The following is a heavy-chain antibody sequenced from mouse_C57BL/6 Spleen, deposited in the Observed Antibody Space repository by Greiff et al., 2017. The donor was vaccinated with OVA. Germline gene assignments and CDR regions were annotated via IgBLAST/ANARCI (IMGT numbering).Heavy chain of an antibody. Sequence: EVHLVESGGGLVQPGGSLSLSCAASGFTFTDYYLSWVRQPPGKALEWLGFIRNKANGYTTEYSASVKGRFTLSRDNSQSILYLQMNALRAEDSATYYCARVPNWDVKWSFDVWGTGTTVTVSS. D-gene: IGHD4-1*01. CDR3: ARVPNWDVKWSFDV. J-gene: IGHJ1*03. CDR1: GFTFTDYY. CDR2: IRNKANGYTT. V-gene: IGHV7-3*01.